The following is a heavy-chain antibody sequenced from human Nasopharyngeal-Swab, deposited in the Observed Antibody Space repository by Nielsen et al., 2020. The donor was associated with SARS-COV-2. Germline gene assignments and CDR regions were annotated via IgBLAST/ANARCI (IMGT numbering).Heavy chain of an antibody. CDR3: ARVGVVVVPAKGFWSGNEGFDP. Sequence: SVKVSCKASGGTFSNYAISWVRQAPGQGLEWMGGIIPIFGTANYAQKFQGRVTITADESTSTAYMELSSLRSEDTAVYYCARVGVVVVPAKGFWSGNEGFDPWGQGTLVTVSS. V-gene: IGHV1-69*13. CDR1: GGTFSNYA. D-gene: IGHD2-2*01. CDR2: IIPIFGTA. J-gene: IGHJ5*02.